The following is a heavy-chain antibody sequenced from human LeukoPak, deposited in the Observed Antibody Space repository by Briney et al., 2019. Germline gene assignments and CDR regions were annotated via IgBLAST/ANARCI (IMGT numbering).Heavy chain of an antibody. CDR2: IYYSGST. CDR1: GGSLSSYY. CDR3: ARYLTGDAFDI. D-gene: IGHD3-9*01. Sequence: SETLSLTCTVSGGSLSSYYWSWIRQPPGKGLEWIGYIYYSGSTNYNPSLKSRLTISVDTSKNQFSLKLSSVTAADTAVYYCARYLTGDAFDIWGQGTMVTVSS. J-gene: IGHJ3*02. V-gene: IGHV4-59*08.